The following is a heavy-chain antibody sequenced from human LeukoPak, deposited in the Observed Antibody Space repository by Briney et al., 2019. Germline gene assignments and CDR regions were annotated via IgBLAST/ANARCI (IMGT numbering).Heavy chain of an antibody. V-gene: IGHV1-69*13. CDR2: IIPIFGTA. J-gene: IGHJ3*02. CDR1: GYTFTSYD. D-gene: IGHD3-22*01. Sequence: SVKVSCKASGYTFTSYDISWVRQAPGQGLEWMGGIIPIFGTANYAQKFQGRVTITADESTSTAYMELSSLRSEDTAVYYCASSYYYDSSPGAFDIWGQGTMVTVSS. CDR3: ASSYYYDSSPGAFDI.